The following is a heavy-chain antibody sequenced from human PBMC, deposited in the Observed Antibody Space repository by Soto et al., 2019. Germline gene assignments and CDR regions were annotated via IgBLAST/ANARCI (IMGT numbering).Heavy chain of an antibody. CDR1: GFTFSSYG. D-gene: IGHD2-2*01. CDR3: ARYFGEFLDCSSTSCYSPFDP. V-gene: IGHV3-33*01. Sequence: PGGSLRLSCAASGFTFSSYGMHWVRQAPGKGLEWVAVIWYDGSNKYYADSVKGRFTISRDNSKNTLYLQMNSLRAEDTAVYYCARYFGEFLDCSSTSCYSPFDPWGQGTLVTVSS. CDR2: IWYDGSNK. J-gene: IGHJ5*02.